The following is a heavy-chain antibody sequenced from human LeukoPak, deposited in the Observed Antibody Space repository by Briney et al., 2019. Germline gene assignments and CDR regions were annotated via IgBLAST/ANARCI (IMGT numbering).Heavy chain of an antibody. CDR2: IYYSGST. Sequence: SETLSLTCTVSGGSISSSSYYWGWIRQPPGKGLEWIGSIYYSGSTNYNPSLKSRVTISVDTSKNQFSLKLSSVTAADTAVYYCARDDGYSYGSRDAFDIWGQGTMVTVSS. J-gene: IGHJ3*02. V-gene: IGHV4-39*07. CDR1: GGSISSSSYY. CDR3: ARDDGYSYGSRDAFDI. D-gene: IGHD5-18*01.